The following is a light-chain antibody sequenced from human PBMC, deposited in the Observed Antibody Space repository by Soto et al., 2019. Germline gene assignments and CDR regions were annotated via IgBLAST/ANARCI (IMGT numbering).Light chain of an antibody. V-gene: IGKV3-20*01. CDR1: QSVSSRY. J-gene: IGKJ1*01. CDR3: QQFGSSSWT. Sequence: EIVLTQSPRTLSLSPGERGTQXIRTSQSVSSRYLAWYQQKPGQAPRLLIYGTSSRATGIPDRFSGSGSGTDFTLTINRLEPEDFAVYYCQQFGSSSWTFGQGTKVDNK. CDR2: GTS.